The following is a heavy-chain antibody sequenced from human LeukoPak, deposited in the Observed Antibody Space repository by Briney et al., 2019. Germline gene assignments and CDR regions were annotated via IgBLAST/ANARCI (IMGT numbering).Heavy chain of an antibody. CDR1: GFTFSNFW. Sequence: GGTLRLSCATSGFTFSNFWMRCVRRPPGRGREWGGNIHPEGNEKYHVESVKGRFTISRDTARNLLFLQMNGVRVEDTAVYYCASGNGFSGDHWGQGTLVTVSS. D-gene: IGHD1-1*01. CDR2: IHPEGNEK. CDR3: ASGNGFSGDH. J-gene: IGHJ4*02. V-gene: IGHV3-7*01.